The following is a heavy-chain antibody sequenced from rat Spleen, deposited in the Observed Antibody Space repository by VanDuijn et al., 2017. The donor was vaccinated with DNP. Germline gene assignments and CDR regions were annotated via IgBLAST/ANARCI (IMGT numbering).Heavy chain of an antibody. CDR1: GFTFSNYD. D-gene: IGHD1-12*02. V-gene: IGHV5-25*01. CDR3: ASSYYYDGSYYPFAY. J-gene: IGHJ3*01. CDR2: INTSGGSP. Sequence: EVQLVESGGGLVQPGRSLKLSCAAPGFTFSNYDMAWVRPAPTKGLEWVASINTSGGSPYYRDSVKGRFTVSRNNAKSTLYLQMDSLRSEDTATYYCASSYYYDGSYYPFAYWGQGTLVAVSS.